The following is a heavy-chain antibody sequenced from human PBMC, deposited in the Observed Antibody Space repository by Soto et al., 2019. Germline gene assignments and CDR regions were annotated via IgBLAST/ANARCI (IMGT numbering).Heavy chain of an antibody. CDR2: IYYTGNT. J-gene: IGHJ1*01. CDR1: GGSISSGGTGSY. V-gene: IGHV4-31*03. Sequence: QVQLQESGPGLVKPSQTLSLTCTVSGGSISSGGTGSYWTWIRQLPGKGLEWIGYIYYTGNTYYSPSLKIRPTISIDTSENQLSLKLTSVTAADTAVYFCASGHDAYKVRYWGQGTLVTVSS. D-gene: IGHD1-1*01. CDR3: ASGHDAYKVRY.